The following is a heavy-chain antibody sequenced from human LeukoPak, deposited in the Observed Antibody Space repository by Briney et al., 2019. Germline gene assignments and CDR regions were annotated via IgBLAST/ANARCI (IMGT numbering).Heavy chain of an antibody. CDR2: IYCGDSDT. D-gene: IGHD2-15*01. Sequence: GESPKISCKGSGYTFTMYWIGWVRQMPGKGLEWMGIIYCGDSDTRYSPSFQGQVTISADKSISTAYLQWSSLKASDTAMYYCARHRDCSSGACYPDYWGQGTLVTVSS. J-gene: IGHJ4*02. CDR1: GYTFTMYW. V-gene: IGHV5-51*01. CDR3: ARHRDCSSGACYPDY.